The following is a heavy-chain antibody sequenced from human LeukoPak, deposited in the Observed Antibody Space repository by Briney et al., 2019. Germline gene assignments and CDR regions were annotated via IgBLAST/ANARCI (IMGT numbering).Heavy chain of an antibody. CDR2: ISWNSGSI. D-gene: IGHD2-8*01. CDR3: ARGRSLVLMSYMDV. Sequence: GGSLRLSCAASGFTFDDYAMHWVRQAPGKGLEWASGISWNSGSIGYADSVKGRFTISRDNAKNFLYLQMNSLRSDDTAVYFCARGRSLVLMSYMDVWGKGTTVSVSS. CDR1: GFTFDDYA. V-gene: IGHV3-9*01. J-gene: IGHJ6*04.